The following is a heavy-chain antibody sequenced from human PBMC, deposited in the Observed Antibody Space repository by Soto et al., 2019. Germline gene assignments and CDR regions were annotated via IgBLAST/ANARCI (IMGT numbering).Heavy chain of an antibody. CDR3: VGDQDVHAPMVHGNY. D-gene: IGHD2-8*01. CDR2: ISSSNT. J-gene: IGHJ4*02. V-gene: IGHV3-48*02. CDR1: GITFSSYS. Sequence: EVQLVESGGGLVQPGGSLRLSCTASGITFSSYSMNWVRQAPGKGLEWLSYISSSNTAYADSVKGRFTISRDNAKNSVYLQMNSLRDEDTAVYYCVGDQDVHAPMVHGNYWGRGTRVTVSS.